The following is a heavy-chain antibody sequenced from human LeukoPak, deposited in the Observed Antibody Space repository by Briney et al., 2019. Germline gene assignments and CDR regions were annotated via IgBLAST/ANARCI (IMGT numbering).Heavy chain of an antibody. V-gene: IGHV3-30*02. D-gene: IGHD4-11*01. J-gene: IGHJ4*02. CDR1: GSTFSSYG. Sequence: PGGSLRLSCAASGSTFSSYGMHWVRQAPGKGLEWVAFIRYDGSNKYYADSVKGRFTISRDNSKNTLYLQMNSLRAEDTAVYYCAKGDYSNYGDYFDYWGQGTLVTVSS. CDR3: AKGDYSNYGDYFDY. CDR2: IRYDGSNK.